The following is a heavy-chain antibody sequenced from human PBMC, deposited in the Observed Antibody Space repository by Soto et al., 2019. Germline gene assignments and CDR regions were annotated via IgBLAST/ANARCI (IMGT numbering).Heavy chain of an antibody. D-gene: IGHD3-10*01. V-gene: IGHV3-74*01. CDR2: IKSDGSNI. Sequence: GGSLRLSCVASGLTFSSYWMDWVRQAPGKGLVWVSRIKSDGSNIAYGDSVKGRFSISRDNGKNTLYLQMDSLETEDTAVYYCATTGYFFGSGRLWGQGTLVTVSS. CDR3: ATTGYFFGSGRL. J-gene: IGHJ4*02. CDR1: GLTFSSYW.